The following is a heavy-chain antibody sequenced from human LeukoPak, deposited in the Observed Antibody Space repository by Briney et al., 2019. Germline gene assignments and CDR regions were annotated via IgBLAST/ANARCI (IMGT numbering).Heavy chain of an antibody. CDR3: AKEIYGDPTGGRFQH. D-gene: IGHD4/OR15-4a*01. J-gene: IGHJ1*01. CDR1: GFTFSSYG. Sequence: GGSLRLSCAASGFTFSSYGMSWVRQAPGKGLEWVSAISGSGGSTYYADSVKGRFTISRDNSKNTLYLQMNSLRAEDTAVYYCAKEIYGDPTGGRFQHWGQGTLVTVSS. V-gene: IGHV3-23*01. CDR2: ISGSGGST.